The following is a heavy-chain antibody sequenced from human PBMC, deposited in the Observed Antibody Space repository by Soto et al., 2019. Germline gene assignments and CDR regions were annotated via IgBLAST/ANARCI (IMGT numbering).Heavy chain of an antibody. J-gene: IGHJ4*02. CDR3: ARRGSGSYYDY. CDR1: GFTFSSYA. Sequence: EVQLLESGGGLVQPGGSLRLSCAASGFTFSSYAMRCVRQAPVKGLEWVSAISGSGGSTYYADSVQGRFTISRDNSKNTLYLQINSLRAEDTAVYSCARRGSGSYYDYWGQGTLVTVSS. CDR2: ISGSGGST. V-gene: IGHV3-23*01. D-gene: IGHD1-26*01.